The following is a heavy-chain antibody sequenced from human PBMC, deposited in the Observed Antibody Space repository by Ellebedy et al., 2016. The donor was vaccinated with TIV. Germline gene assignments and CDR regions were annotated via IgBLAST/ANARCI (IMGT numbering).Heavy chain of an antibody. V-gene: IGHV3-48*01. CDR3: AKGFLVMLTGDYHYTMDV. CDR2: ISSGGSTI. J-gene: IGHJ6*02. D-gene: IGHD3-16*01. CDR1: GFTFSSYS. Sequence: GESLKISCAASGFTFSSYSLNWVRQAPGKGLEWVSYISSGGSTIFYADSVKGRFTISRDNSKNTLYLQMNSLRAEDTAVYYCAKGFLVMLTGDYHYTMDVWGQGTTVTVSS.